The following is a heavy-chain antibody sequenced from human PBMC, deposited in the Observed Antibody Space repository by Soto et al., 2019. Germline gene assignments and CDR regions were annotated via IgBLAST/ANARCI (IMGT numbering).Heavy chain of an antibody. CDR2: ISSSSSSI. J-gene: IGHJ4*02. D-gene: IGHD3-10*02. Sequence: PGGSLRLSCAASGYTFSTYSMNWVRQTPGKGLEWISYISSSSSSIYYTDSVKGRFTVSRDNANNSLYLQLNNLRAEDTAVYYCARVHYVWLDSWGQGTLVTVSS. V-gene: IGHV3-48*01. CDR1: GYTFSTYS. CDR3: ARVHYVWLDS.